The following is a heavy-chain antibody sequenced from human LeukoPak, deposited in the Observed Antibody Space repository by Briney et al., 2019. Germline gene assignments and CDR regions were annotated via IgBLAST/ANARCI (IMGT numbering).Heavy chain of an antibody. CDR3: ARESPGGAYFDY. CDR2: ISYDGSNK. CDR1: GFTFSSYG. J-gene: IGHJ4*02. Sequence: GGSLRLSCAASGFTFSSYGMHWVRQAPGKGLEWVAVISYDGSNKYYADSVKGRFTTSRDNSKNTLYLQMNSLRAEDTAVYYCARESPGGAYFDYWGQGTLVTVSS. V-gene: IGHV3-30*12. D-gene: IGHD3-10*01.